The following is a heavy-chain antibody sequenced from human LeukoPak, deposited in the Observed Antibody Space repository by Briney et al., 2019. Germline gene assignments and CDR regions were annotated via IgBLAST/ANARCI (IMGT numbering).Heavy chain of an antibody. J-gene: IGHJ4*02. D-gene: IGHD3-10*01. V-gene: IGHV3-21*01. CDR3: ARDLVRGVMEY. CDR1: GFTFSSYS. Sequence: PGGSLRLSCAASGFTFSSYSMNWVRQAPGKGLEWVSSISSSSSYIYYADSVKGRFTISRDNAKSSLFLQMNSLRAEDTAVYYCARDLVRGVMEYWGQGTLVTVSS. CDR2: ISSSSSYI.